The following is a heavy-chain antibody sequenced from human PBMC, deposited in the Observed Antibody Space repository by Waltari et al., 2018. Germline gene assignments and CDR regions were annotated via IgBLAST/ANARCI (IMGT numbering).Heavy chain of an antibody. D-gene: IGHD6-19*01. CDR1: GGTFSSYA. CDR3: ARATYSSGWYVDY. CDR2: IIPIFGTA. J-gene: IGHJ4*02. V-gene: IGHV1-69*12. Sequence: QVQLVQSGAEVKKPGSSVKVSCKASGGTFSSYAISWVRQAPGQGLEWRGGIIPIFGTANYAQKFQGRVTITADESTSTAYRELSSLRSEDTAVYYCARATYSSGWYVDYWGQGTLVTVSS.